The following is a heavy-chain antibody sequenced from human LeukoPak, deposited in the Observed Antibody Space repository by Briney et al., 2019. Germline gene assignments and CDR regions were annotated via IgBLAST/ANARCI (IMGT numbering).Heavy chain of an antibody. D-gene: IGHD3-16*01. CDR2: INAGNGNT. J-gene: IGHJ5*02. V-gene: IGHV1-3*01. CDR3: ARDKGEPVFDP. Sequence: ASVKVSCKASGYTFTIYAMHWVRQAPGQRLEWMGWINAGNGNTKYSQKLQGRVTITTDTSASTAYMELSSLRSEDTAVYYCARDKGEPVFDPWGQGTLVTVSS. CDR1: GYTFTIYA.